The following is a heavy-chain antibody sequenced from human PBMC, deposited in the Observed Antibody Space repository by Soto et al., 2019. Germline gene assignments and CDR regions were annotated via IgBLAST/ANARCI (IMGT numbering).Heavy chain of an antibody. V-gene: IGHV3-11*01. CDR1: GFTFSDYY. Sequence: QVQLVESGGGLVEPGGSLRLSCAASGFTFSDYYMSWVRQAPGKGLECISYISRSDNTIYYADSVKGRFTISRDNTKTSLYLQMNSLRAEDTALYYCAREHEYFHPWGRGTLVTVSS. J-gene: IGHJ1*01. CDR2: ISRSDNTI. CDR3: AREHEYFHP.